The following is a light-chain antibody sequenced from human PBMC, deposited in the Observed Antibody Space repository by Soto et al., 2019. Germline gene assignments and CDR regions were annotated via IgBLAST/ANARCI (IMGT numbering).Light chain of an antibody. V-gene: IGLV1-51*02. CDR2: ENN. CDR1: SSNIGNNY. Sequence: QSVLTQPPSVSAAPGQKVTISCSGSSSNIGNNYVSWYQQLPGTAPKLLIYENNKRPSGIPDRFSGSKSGTSATLGITGLQTGDEADYYCGTWDSSLRGTVFGGGTKVTVL. J-gene: IGLJ2*01. CDR3: GTWDSSLRGTV.